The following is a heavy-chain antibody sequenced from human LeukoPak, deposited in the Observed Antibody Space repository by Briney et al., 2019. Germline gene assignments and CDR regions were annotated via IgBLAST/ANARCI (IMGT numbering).Heavy chain of an antibody. CDR2: IYYSGGT. Sequence: SETLSLTCTVSGASVSSSSYYWGWIRQPPGKGLEWIGSIYYSGGTYYNPSLKSRVTISVDTSKNQFSLKLSSVTAADTAVYYCARRNPRSVGDAFDIWGQGTMVTVSS. D-gene: IGHD5/OR15-5a*01. J-gene: IGHJ3*02. V-gene: IGHV4-39*01. CDR1: GASVSSSSYY. CDR3: ARRNPRSVGDAFDI.